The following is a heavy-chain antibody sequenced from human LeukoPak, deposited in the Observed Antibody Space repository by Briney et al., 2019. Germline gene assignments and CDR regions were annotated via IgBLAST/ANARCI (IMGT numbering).Heavy chain of an antibody. Sequence: GASVKVSCKASGGTFSSYAIRWVRQAPGQGLEWMRRIIPILGIANYAQKFQGRVTITADKSTSTAYMELSSLRSEDTAVYYCARDQNPVGYYYYGMDVWGQGTTVTVSS. CDR1: GGTFSSYA. J-gene: IGHJ6*02. D-gene: IGHD1-26*01. CDR2: IIPILGIA. V-gene: IGHV1-69*04. CDR3: ARDQNPVGYYYYGMDV.